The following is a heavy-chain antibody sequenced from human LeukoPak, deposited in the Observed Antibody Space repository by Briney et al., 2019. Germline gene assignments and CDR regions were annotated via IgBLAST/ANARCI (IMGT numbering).Heavy chain of an antibody. D-gene: IGHD5-24*01. CDR1: GFTFGDYV. CDR3: TRGSAEMATITAY. J-gene: IGHJ4*02. Sequence: GGSLRLSCTASGFTFGDYVMSWFRQAPGKGLEWVGFIRSKVYGGTAEYAASVKGRFTISRDDSKSIAYLQMDSLKTEDTAVYYCTRGSAEMATITAYWGQGTLVTVSS. V-gene: IGHV3-49*03. CDR2: IRSKVYGGTA.